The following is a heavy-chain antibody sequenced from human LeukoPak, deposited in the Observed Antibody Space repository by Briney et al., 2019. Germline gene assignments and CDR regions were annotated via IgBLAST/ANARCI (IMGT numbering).Heavy chain of an antibody. Sequence: SETPSLTCTVSGGSISSSSAYWGWIRQPPGKGLELIGCIYYSKNTYYNPSLKSRVTISADTSKNQFSLTLGSVSATDTAVYYCVSPRGFSYGYFDYWGQGTLVTVSS. D-gene: IGHD5-18*01. V-gene: IGHV4-39*01. CDR3: VSPRGFSYGYFDY. CDR1: GGSISSSSAY. J-gene: IGHJ4*02. CDR2: IYYSKNT.